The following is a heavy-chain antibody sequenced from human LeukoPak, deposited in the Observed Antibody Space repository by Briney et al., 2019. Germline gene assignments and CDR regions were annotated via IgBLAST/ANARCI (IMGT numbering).Heavy chain of an antibody. J-gene: IGHJ4*02. CDR2: ISDTGGST. CDR3: AKDGGQGADY. CDR1: GFTFRTYG. V-gene: IGHV3-23*01. Sequence: PGGSLRLSCAASGFTFRTYGMTWVRQAPGKGLEWVSAISDTGGSTYYAESVKGRFTISRDNSKNTLYLQMNSLRAEDMAVYYCAKDGGQGADYWGQGTLVTVSS. D-gene: IGHD3-16*01.